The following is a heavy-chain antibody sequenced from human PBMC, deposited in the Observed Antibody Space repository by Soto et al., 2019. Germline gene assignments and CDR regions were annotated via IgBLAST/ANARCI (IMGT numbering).Heavy chain of an antibody. CDR1: DYTFSNFG. V-gene: IGHV1-18*04. J-gene: IGHJ4*02. D-gene: IGHD1-26*01. Sequence: ASVKVSCKASDYTFSNFGINWVRQAPGQGLEWMGWITPYNGNANYAQKHQDRLTITTDTSTNTAYLELRSLRSDDTAVYFCARARMYSGAYHDYWGQGTLVTVSS. CDR2: ITPYNGNA. CDR3: ARARMYSGAYHDY.